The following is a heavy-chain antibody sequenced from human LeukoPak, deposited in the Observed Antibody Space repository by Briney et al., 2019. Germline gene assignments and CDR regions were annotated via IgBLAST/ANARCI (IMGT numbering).Heavy chain of an antibody. CDR3: ARGPYYDSSGPALFDY. Sequence: SETLSLTCTVSGGSISRSTYYWGWIRQPPGKGLEWIGSIYYSGSTYYNPSLKSRVTISVDTSKNQFSLKLSSVTAADTAVYYCARGPYYDSSGPALFDYWGQGTLVTVSS. J-gene: IGHJ4*02. CDR1: GGSISRSTYY. CDR2: IYYSGST. D-gene: IGHD3-22*01. V-gene: IGHV4-39*01.